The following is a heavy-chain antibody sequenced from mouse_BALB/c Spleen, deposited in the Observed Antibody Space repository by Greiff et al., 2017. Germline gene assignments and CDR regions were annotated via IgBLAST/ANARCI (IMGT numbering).Heavy chain of an antibody. CDR1: GYTFTDYN. V-gene: IGHV1S29*02. J-gene: IGHJ4*01. CDR2: IYPYNGGT. D-gene: IGHD2-3*01. Sequence: EVQLQQSGPELVKPGASVKISCKASGYTFTDYNMHWVKQSHGKSLEWIGYIYPYNGGTGYNQKFKSKATLTVDNSSSTAYMELRSLTSEDSAVYYCARGYDGYQFYAMDYWGQGTSVTVSS. CDR3: ARGYDGYQFYAMDY.